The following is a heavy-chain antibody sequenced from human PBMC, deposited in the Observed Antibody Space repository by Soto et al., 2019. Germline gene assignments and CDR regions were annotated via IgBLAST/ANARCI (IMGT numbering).Heavy chain of an antibody. Sequence: QVQLQESGPGLVKPSGTLSLTCAVSGGSIRGHYWWSWVRQTPGKGLEWIGETYHGGATYYNPSLKSRVTISTDESKNQLSLKLNVVTAADTAVYYCAHQTISYTLDVWGQGTTVTVSS. J-gene: IGHJ6*02. CDR2: TYHGGAT. D-gene: IGHD1-1*01. CDR1: GGSIRGHYW. V-gene: IGHV4-4*02. CDR3: AHQTISYTLDV.